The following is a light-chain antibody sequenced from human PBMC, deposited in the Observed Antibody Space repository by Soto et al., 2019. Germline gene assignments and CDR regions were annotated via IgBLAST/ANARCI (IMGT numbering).Light chain of an antibody. V-gene: IGLV2-11*01. J-gene: IGLJ1*01. CDR2: EVS. CDR3: CSYAGGPYV. Sequence: QSALTQPRSVSGSPGQSVTISCTGTSSDVGGYNYVSWYQQHPGKAPKLMIFEVSRRPSGVPDRFSGSRSGNTASLTISGLQADDEADYYCCSYAGGPYVFGTGIKLTGL. CDR1: SSDVGGYNY.